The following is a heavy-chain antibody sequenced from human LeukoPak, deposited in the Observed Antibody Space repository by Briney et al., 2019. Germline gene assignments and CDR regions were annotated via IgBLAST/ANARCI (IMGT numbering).Heavy chain of an antibody. D-gene: IGHD6-13*01. Sequence: KPSETLSLTCTVSGGSISSYYWSWIRQPPGKGLEWIGYIYYSGSTNYNPSLKSRVTISVDTSKNQFSLKLSSVTAADTAVYYCAREGGYDILTGSGYSSSWYGFDYWGQGTLVTVSS. CDR2: IYYSGST. CDR1: GGSISSYY. CDR3: AREGGYDILTGSGYSSSWYGFDY. V-gene: IGHV4-59*01. J-gene: IGHJ4*02.